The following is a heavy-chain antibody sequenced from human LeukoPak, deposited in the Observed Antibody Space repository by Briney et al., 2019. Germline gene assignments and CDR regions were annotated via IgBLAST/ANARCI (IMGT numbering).Heavy chain of an antibody. J-gene: IGHJ4*02. CDR2: LNGDGSAT. CDR3: ARDHRWGFDY. D-gene: IGHD7-27*01. V-gene: IGHV3-74*01. Sequence: GGSLRLSCAASGFTFSRYWMHWVRQAPGKGLVWVSRLNGDGSATTYADSVKGRFTISRDNAKNTLYLQMNSLRTEDTAVYYCARDHRWGFDYWGRGTLVTVSS. CDR1: GFTFSRYW.